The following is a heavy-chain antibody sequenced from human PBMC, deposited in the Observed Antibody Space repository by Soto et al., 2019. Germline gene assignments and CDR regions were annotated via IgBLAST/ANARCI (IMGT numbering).Heavy chain of an antibody. Sequence: QVQLVESGGGVVQPGGSLRLSCTTSGFTFDTYGMLWVRQAPGKGLEWVAIIWYDGSNKYYADSVKGRFTISRDNSKNTLYLQMNSLRAEDTAVYYCARADCTGAYCYSWPFNYGVDVWGQGTTVTVSS. CDR2: IWYDGSNK. V-gene: IGHV3-33*01. J-gene: IGHJ6*02. CDR1: GFTFDTYG. D-gene: IGHD2-15*01. CDR3: ARADCTGAYCYSWPFNYGVDV.